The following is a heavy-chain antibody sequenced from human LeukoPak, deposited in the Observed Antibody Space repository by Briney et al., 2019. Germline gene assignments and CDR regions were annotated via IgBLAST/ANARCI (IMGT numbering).Heavy chain of an antibody. V-gene: IGHV3-30*14. CDR3: AKISDSGYGLDAAFDI. D-gene: IGHD5-12*01. J-gene: IGHJ3*02. CDR1: GFTFRSYA. CDR2: ISYDGSNK. Sequence: PGGSLRLSCSASGFTFRSYAVHWVRQAPGKGLEWVAVISYDGSNKKYGDSVKGRFTISRDNSKNTLYLQMNSLRAEDTAVYYCAKISDSGYGLDAAFDIWGQGTMVTVSS.